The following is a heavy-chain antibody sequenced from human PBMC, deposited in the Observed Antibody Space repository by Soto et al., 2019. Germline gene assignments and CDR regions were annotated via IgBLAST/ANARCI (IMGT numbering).Heavy chain of an antibody. D-gene: IGHD3-10*01. V-gene: IGHV1-2*04. Sequence: GASVKVSCKASGYTFTGYYMHWVRQAPGQRLEWMGWINPNSGGTNYAQKFQGWVTMTRDTSISTAYMELSRLRSDDTAVYYCARDRPSTYGSGSYIYYYGMDVRGQGTTVTVS. CDR3: ARDRPSTYGSGSYIYYYGMDV. J-gene: IGHJ6*02. CDR1: GYTFTGYY. CDR2: INPNSGGT.